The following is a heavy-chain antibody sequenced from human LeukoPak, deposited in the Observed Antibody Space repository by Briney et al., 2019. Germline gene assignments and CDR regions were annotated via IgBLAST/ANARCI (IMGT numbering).Heavy chain of an antibody. J-gene: IGHJ4*02. CDR3: ARLLTLSPYSSSQASDY. V-gene: IGHV4-31*03. Sequence: SQTLSLTCTVSGGSISSGGYYWSWIRQHPGKGLEWIGYIYYSGSTYYNPSLKSRVTISVDTSKNQFSLKLSSVTAADTAVYYCARLLTLSPYSSSQASDYWGQGTLVTVSS. CDR1: GGSISSGGYY. CDR2: IYYSGST. D-gene: IGHD6-13*01.